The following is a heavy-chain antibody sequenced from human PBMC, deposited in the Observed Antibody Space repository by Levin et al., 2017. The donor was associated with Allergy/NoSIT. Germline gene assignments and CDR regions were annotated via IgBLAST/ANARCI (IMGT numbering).Heavy chain of an antibody. V-gene: IGHV3-23*01. CDR3: AKGPNYDILTGYKDDAFDI. D-gene: IGHD3-9*01. CDR1: GFTFRSYA. CDR2: ISGSGGST. J-gene: IGHJ3*02. Sequence: LRGSLRLSCAASGFTFRSYAMSWVRQAPGKGLEWVSAISGSGGSTYYADSVKGRFTISRDNSKNTLYLQMNSLRAEDTAVYYCAKGPNYDILTGYKDDAFDIWGQGTMVTVSS.